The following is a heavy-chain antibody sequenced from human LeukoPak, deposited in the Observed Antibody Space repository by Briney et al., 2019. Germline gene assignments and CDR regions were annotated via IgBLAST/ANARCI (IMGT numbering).Heavy chain of an antibody. J-gene: IGHJ4*02. CDR2: INPNSGGT. CDR1: GYTFTGYY. D-gene: IGHD2-15*01. Sequence: GASVKVSCKASGYTFTGYYMHWVRQAPGQGLEWMGWINPNSGGTNYAQKFQGRVTLTSDPSISTAYMEVTRLRSDDTAVYYCARASERYSGHLGYWGQGTLATVSS. CDR3: ARASERYSGHLGY. V-gene: IGHV1-2*02.